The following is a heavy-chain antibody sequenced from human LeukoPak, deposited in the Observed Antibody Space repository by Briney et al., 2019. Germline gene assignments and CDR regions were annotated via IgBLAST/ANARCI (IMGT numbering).Heavy chain of an antibody. J-gene: IGHJ6*02. Sequence: GGSLRLSCAASGFTFSNAWMNWVRQAPGKGLEWVSSISSSSSYIYYADSVKGRFTISRDNAKNSLYLQMNSLRAEDTAVYYCARDGGLMYYDFWSGSTYGSYYGMDVWGQGTTVTVSS. CDR2: ISSSSSYI. CDR1: GFTFSNAW. D-gene: IGHD3-3*01. CDR3: ARDGGLMYYDFWSGSTYGSYYGMDV. V-gene: IGHV3-21*01.